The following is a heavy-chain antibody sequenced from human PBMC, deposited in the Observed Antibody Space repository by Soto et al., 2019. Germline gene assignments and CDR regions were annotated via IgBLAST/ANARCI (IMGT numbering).Heavy chain of an antibody. D-gene: IGHD4-4*01. J-gene: IGHJ6*02. CDR1: GFTFSSYG. Sequence: GGSLRLSCAASGFTFSSYGMHWVRQAPGKGLEWVAVISYDGSNKYYADSVKGRFTISRDNSKNTLYLQMNSLRAEDTAVYYCAKELTTTVGSPYYYYYGMDVWGQGTTVTVSS. CDR2: ISYDGSNK. V-gene: IGHV3-30*18. CDR3: AKELTTTVGSPYYYYYGMDV.